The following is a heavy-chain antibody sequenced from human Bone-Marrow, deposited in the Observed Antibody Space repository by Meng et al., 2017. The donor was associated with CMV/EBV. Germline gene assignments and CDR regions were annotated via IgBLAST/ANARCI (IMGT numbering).Heavy chain of an antibody. CDR1: GFTFSSYA. Sequence: LSLTCAASGFTFSSYAMHWVRQAPGKGLKWVAVISYDGSNKYYADSVKGRFTISRDNSKNTLYLQMNSLRAEDTAVYYCARGITAGTVGEFDYWGQGTLVTVDS. CDR2: ISYDGSNK. CDR3: ARGITAGTVGEFDY. D-gene: IGHD6-13*01. J-gene: IGHJ4*02. V-gene: IGHV3-30-3*01.